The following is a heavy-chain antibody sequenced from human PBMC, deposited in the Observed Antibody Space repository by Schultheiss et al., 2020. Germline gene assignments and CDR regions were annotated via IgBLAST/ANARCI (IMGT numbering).Heavy chain of an antibody. Sequence: SETLSLTCTVSGGSISTYYWSWIRQPPGKGLEWIGSIYTSGSTNYNPSLKSRVTMSVDTSKNQFSLKLSSVTAADTAVYYCARAKKQQLVAFWFDPWGQGTLVTVSS. D-gene: IGHD6-13*01. CDR3: ARAKKQQLVAFWFDP. V-gene: IGHV4-4*07. J-gene: IGHJ5*02. CDR2: IYTSGST. CDR1: GGSISTYY.